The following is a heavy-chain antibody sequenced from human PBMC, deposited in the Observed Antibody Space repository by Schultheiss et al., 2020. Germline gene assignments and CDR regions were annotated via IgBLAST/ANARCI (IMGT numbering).Heavy chain of an antibody. D-gene: IGHD4-17*01. J-gene: IGHJ4*02. V-gene: IGHV3-15*01. Sequence: GGSLRLSCATSGFSFTYAWMSWVRQAPGRGLEWVGRIKSKADGGTTDDAAPVKDRFTISRDDLKDTLYLQMSSLKTEDTAVYYCATGDIDYGDFDYFEYWGQGTLVTVSS. CDR2: IKSKADGGTT. CDR3: ATGDIDYGDFDYFEY. CDR1: GFSFTYAW.